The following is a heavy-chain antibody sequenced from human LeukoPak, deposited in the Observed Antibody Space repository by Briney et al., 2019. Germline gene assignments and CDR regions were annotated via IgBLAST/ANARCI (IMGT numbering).Heavy chain of an antibody. CDR3: ARDGVVPAASPEYFQH. V-gene: IGHV3-9*01. CDR2: ISWNSGSI. D-gene: IGHD2-2*01. J-gene: IGHJ1*01. CDR1: GFTFDDYA. Sequence: HSGGSLRLSCAASGFTFDDYAMHWVRQAPGKGLEWVSGISWNSGSIGYADSVKGRFTISRDNAKNSLYLQMNSLRAEDTAVYYCARDGVVPAASPEYFQHWGQGTLVTVSS.